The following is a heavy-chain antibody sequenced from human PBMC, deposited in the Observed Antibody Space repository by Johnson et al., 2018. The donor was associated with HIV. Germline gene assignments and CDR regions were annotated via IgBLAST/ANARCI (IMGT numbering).Heavy chain of an antibody. J-gene: IGHJ3*02. Sequence: VQLVESGGGLVQPGGSLRLSCAASGFTFSSYDMHWVRQPPGKRLEWVSGIGPAGDTYYPGSVKGRFTISRENAKNSLYLQMHSLRAGDTAVYYCVWNYVAAFDIWGQGTMVTVSS. CDR2: IGPAGDT. V-gene: IGHV3-13*01. D-gene: IGHD1-7*01. CDR3: VWNYVAAFDI. CDR1: GFTFSSYD.